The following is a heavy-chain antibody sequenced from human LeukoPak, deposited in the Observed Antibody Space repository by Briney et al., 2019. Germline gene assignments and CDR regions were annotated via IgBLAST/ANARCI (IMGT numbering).Heavy chain of an antibody. D-gene: IGHD1-26*01. CDR1: GFTFATNW. J-gene: IGHJ3*02. CDR2: IYPGDSDT. CDR3: ARGAHGSGFDI. Sequence: GESLKISCQTFGFTFATNWIGWVRQMPGKGLDCLGVIYPGDSDTRYSPSFQGQVTISADKSISTAYLLWSSLKASDTAIYYCARGAHGSGFDIWGEGPMVSVSS. V-gene: IGHV5-51*01.